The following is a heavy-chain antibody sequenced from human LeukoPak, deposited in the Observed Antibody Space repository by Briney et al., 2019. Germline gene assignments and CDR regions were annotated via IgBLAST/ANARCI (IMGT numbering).Heavy chain of an antibody. D-gene: IGHD3-22*01. CDR2: IYSGGST. J-gene: IGHJ4*02. Sequence: GGSLRLSCAASGFTVSSNYMSWVRQAPGKGLEWVSVIYSGGSTYYADSVKGRFTTSRDNSKNTLYLQMNSLRAEDTAVYYCARRRGSSGYYLDYWGQGTLVTVSS. CDR1: GFTVSSNY. V-gene: IGHV3-66*04. CDR3: ARRRGSSGYYLDY.